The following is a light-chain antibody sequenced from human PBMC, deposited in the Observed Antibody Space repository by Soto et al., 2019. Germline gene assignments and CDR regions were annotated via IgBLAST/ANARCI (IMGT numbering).Light chain of an antibody. CDR2: EVS. CDR3: SSYAGSNSHYV. J-gene: IGLJ1*01. CDR1: SSDVGGYNY. V-gene: IGLV2-8*01. Sequence: QSVLTQPPSASGSPGQSVTISCTGTSSDVGGYNYVSWYQQHPGKAPKLMIYEVSKRPSGVPDRFSGSKSGNTASLTVSELQAEDEAEYYCSSYAGSNSHYVFGTGTKLTVL.